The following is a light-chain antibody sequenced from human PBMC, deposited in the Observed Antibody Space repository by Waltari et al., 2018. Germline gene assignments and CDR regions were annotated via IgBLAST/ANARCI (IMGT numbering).Light chain of an antibody. J-gene: IGKJ1*01. V-gene: IGKV1-39*01. CDR3: HQYNSYSWT. Sequence: DIQMTQSPSSLSASVGDTVTVTCRASQNIRTYLNWYQQKTAKAPKLLIYGASTLQRGVPSRFRGSASGTEFTLTVTNLQPDDFATYYCHQYNSYSWTFGQGTKVEIK. CDR2: GAS. CDR1: QNIRTY.